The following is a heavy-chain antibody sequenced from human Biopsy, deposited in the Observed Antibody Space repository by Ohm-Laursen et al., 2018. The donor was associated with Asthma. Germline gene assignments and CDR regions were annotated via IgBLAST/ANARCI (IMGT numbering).Heavy chain of an antibody. V-gene: IGHV3-33*01. D-gene: IGHD2-2*01. CDR3: ARGGHEYCSSTSCASFDY. J-gene: IGHJ4*02. CDR1: GFTFSSYG. CDR2: IWYDGSNK. Sequence: SLRLSCSASGFTFSSYGMHWVRQAPGKGLEWVAVIWYDGSNKYYADSVKGRFTTSRDNSKNTLYLQMNSLRAEDTAVYYCARGGHEYCSSTSCASFDYWGQGTLVTVSS.